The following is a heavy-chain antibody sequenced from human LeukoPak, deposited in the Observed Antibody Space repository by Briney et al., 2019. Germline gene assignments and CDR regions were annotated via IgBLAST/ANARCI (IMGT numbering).Heavy chain of an antibody. CDR2: ISSSSSYI. CDR1: GFTFSSYS. D-gene: IGHD3-3*01. CDR3: ASEKLGVVSYFDY. Sequence: GGSLRLSCAASGFTFSSYSMNWVRQAPGKGLEWVSSISSSSSYIYYADSVKGRFTISRDNAKNSLYLQMNSLRAEDTAVYYCASEKLGVVSYFDYWGQGTLVTVSS. J-gene: IGHJ4*02. V-gene: IGHV3-21*04.